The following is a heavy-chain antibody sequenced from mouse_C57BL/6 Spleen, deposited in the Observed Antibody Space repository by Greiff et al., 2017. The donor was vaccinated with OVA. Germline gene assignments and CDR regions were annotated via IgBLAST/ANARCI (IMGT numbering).Heavy chain of an antibody. CDR2: INPYNGDT. CDR3: ARGDWDY. Sequence: VQLQQSGPELVKPGDSVKISCKASGYSFTGYFMNWVMQSHGKSLEWIGRINPYNGDTFYNQKFKSKATLTVDKSSSTAHMELRSLTAEDSAVYYCARGDWDYWGQGTTLTVSS. CDR1: GYSFTGYF. J-gene: IGHJ2*01. V-gene: IGHV1-20*01. D-gene: IGHD3-3*01.